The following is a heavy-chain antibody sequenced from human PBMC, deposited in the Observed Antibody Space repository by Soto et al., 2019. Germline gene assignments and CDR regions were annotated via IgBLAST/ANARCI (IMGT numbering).Heavy chain of an antibody. CDR2: IGADGVRT. D-gene: IGHD6-13*01. J-gene: IGHJ3*02. Sequence: GGSLRLSCSVSGFTFSSSAMHWVRQAPGKGLEYVSSIGADGVRTYYADSVKGRFTISRDNSENALYLQMRSLRTEDTALYYCVKGLPYSSSWYERAFDIWGQGTMVTVSS. CDR3: VKGLPYSSSWYERAFDI. V-gene: IGHV3-64D*08. CDR1: GFTFSSSA.